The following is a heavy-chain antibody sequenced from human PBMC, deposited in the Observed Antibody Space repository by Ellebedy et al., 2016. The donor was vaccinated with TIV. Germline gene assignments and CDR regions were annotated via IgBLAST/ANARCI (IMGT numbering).Heavy chain of an antibody. CDR2: INPSGGST. V-gene: IGHV1-46*01. Sequence: ASVKVSCXASGYTFTSYYMHWVRQAPGQGLEWMGIINPSGGSTSYAQKFQGRVTMTRDTSTSTVYMELSSLRSEDTAVYYCAREGGNRYYGSGSYMTLYYFDYWGQGTLVTVSS. J-gene: IGHJ4*02. CDR1: GYTFTSYY. D-gene: IGHD3-10*01. CDR3: AREGGNRYYGSGSYMTLYYFDY.